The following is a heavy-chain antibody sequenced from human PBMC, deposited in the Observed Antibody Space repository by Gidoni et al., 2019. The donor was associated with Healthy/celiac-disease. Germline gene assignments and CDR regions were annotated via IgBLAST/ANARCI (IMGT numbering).Heavy chain of an antibody. CDR3: AGDLLRTEGYFDL. CDR1: GGSLSSYF. J-gene: IGHJ2*01. V-gene: IGHV4-4*07. Sequence: QVQLQASGPVLVKPSATLSLPCTVAGGSLSSYFWSWIRQPAGKGLEWIGRIYTSGSTNYNPSLKSRVTMSVDTSKNQFSLKLSSVTAADTAVYYCAGDLLRTEGYFDLWGRGTLVTVSS. D-gene: IGHD5-12*01. CDR2: IYTSGST.